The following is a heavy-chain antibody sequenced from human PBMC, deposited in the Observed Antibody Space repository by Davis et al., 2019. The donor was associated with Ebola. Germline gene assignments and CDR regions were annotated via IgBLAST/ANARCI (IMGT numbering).Heavy chain of an antibody. CDR1: GFTFSSYS. D-gene: IGHD4-17*01. CDR3: VKGTTVTTHNWFDP. V-gene: IGHV3-21*01. Sequence: GESLKISCAASGFTFSSYSMNWVRQAPGKGLEWVSSISSSSSYIYYADSVKGRFTISRDNAKNSLYLQMNSLRAEDTAVYYCVKGTTVTTHNWFDPWGQGTLVTVSS. CDR2: ISSSSSYI. J-gene: IGHJ5*02.